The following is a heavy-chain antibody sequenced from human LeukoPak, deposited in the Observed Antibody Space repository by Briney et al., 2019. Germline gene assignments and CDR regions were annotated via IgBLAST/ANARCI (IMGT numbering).Heavy chain of an antibody. Sequence: QPGRSLRLSCAASGFTFDDYAMHWVRQAPGKGLEWVSGISWNSGSIGYADSVKGRFTISRDNAKNSLYLQMNSLRAEDTAVYYCARDDLVVGSSEDEEYYYYGMDVWGQGTTVTVSS. CDR2: ISWNSGSI. J-gene: IGHJ6*02. D-gene: IGHD2-2*01. V-gene: IGHV3-9*01. CDR1: GFTFDDYA. CDR3: ARDDLVVGSSEDEEYYYYGMDV.